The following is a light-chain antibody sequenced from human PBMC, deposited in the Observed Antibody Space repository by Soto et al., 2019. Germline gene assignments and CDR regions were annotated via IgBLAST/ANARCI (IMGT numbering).Light chain of an antibody. V-gene: IGLV1-40*01. J-gene: IGLJ3*02. CDR1: SSNIGSTFD. Sequence: QSVLTQPPSVSGAPGQRVTISCTGRSSNIGSTFDVHWYQHLPGTAPKLLIYQDSNRPSGVPDRFSGSKSGTSASLAITGLQAEDEADYYCQSYDNSLRAWVFGGGTQLTVL. CDR2: QDS. CDR3: QSYDNSLRAWV.